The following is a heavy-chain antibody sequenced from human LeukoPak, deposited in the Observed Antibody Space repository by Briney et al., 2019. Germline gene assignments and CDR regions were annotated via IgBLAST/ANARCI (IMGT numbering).Heavy chain of an antibody. Sequence: PGGSLRLSCAASGFTFSSYSMNWVRQAPGKGLEWVSYISSSSSTIYYADSVKGRFTISRDNAKNSLYLQMNSLRAEDTAVYYCALGGITIFGVPTDYWGQGTLVTVSS. CDR3: ALGGITIFGVPTDY. J-gene: IGHJ4*02. D-gene: IGHD3-3*01. V-gene: IGHV3-48*01. CDR2: ISSSSSTI. CDR1: GFTFSSYS.